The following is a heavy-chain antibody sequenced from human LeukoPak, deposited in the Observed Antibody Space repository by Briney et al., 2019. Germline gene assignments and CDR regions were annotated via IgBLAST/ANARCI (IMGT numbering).Heavy chain of an antibody. D-gene: IGHD1-14*01. J-gene: IGHJ3*02. CDR2: INAGNGNT. V-gene: IGHV1-3*01. Sequence: ETSVTVSCTASGYTVTNYAMHWVRQAPGQRLEWMGWINAGNGNTKYSQKFQGRVTITRDTSASTAYMELSSLRSEDTAVYYCAREKGYPSGNDAFDIWGQGTMVTVSS. CDR1: GYTVTNYA. CDR3: AREKGYPSGNDAFDI.